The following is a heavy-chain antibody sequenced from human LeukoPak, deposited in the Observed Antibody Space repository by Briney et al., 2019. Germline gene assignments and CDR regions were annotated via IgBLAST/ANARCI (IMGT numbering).Heavy chain of an antibody. CDR3: TRYNNDHFDY. CDR1: GFTFSSYG. D-gene: IGHD1-14*01. J-gene: IGHJ4*02. Sequence: GGSLRLSCAASGFTFSSYGMHWVRQTPGKGLEWVAVIACDGSRAFYADSVKGRFTISRDNSKNTMSVQMDDLRAEDTAVNYCTRYNNDHFDYWGQGTLVTVSS. CDR2: IACDGSRA. V-gene: IGHV3-33*01.